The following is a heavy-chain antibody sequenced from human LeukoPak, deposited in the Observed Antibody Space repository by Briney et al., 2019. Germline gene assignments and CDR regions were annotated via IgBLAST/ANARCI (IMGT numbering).Heavy chain of an antibody. J-gene: IGHJ1*01. CDR2: ITTGGRP. D-gene: IGHD6-19*01. CDR1: GFTFSSYA. Sequence: PGRSLRLSCAASGFTFSSYAMSWVRQAPGKGLEWVSGITTGGRPYYADSVKGRFTISRDNSKNTVYLQMNGLRAEDTAVYYCVKNGSLAVDYFQHWGQGTLVTVSS. V-gene: IGHV3-23*01. CDR3: VKNGSLAVDYFQH.